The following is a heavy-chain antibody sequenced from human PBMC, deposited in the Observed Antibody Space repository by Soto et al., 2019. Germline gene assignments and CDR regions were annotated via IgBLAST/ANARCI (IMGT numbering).Heavy chain of an antibody. Sequence: PSETLSLTCAVYGGSFSGYYWSWIRQPPGKGLEWIGEINHSGSTNYNPSLKSRVTISVGTSKNQFSLKLSSVTAADTAVYYCARGGVGGDTYYYDSSGYYPTKWGQGTLVTVS. CDR2: INHSGST. CDR3: ARGGVGGDTYYYDSSGYYPTK. V-gene: IGHV4-34*01. J-gene: IGHJ4*02. CDR1: GGSFSGYY. D-gene: IGHD3-22*01.